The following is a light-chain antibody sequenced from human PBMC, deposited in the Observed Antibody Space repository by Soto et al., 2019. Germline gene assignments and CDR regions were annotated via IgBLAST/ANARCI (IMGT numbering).Light chain of an antibody. V-gene: IGLV2-23*01. J-gene: IGLJ2*01. CDR2: EGS. Sequence: QSALTQPASVSGSPGQSITISCTGTSSDVGSYNLVSWYQQHPGKAPKLMIYEGSKRPSGGSNRVSGSKSGNTAFLTISGLQTEDDADYYCCSEAGSSTVVFGGGANLSVL. CDR3: CSEAGSSTVV. CDR1: SSDVGSYNL.